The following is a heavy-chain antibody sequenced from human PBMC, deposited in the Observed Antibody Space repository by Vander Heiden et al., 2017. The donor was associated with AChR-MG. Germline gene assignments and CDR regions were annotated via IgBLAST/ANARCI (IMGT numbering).Heavy chain of an antibody. CDR3: AKFSLVPAGSDKPDY. J-gene: IGHJ4*02. CDR1: GFPFRSYE. D-gene: IGHD2-2*01. Sequence: QVQLVESGGGVVQPGRSLRLSCVASGFPFRSYEIHWVRQAPGKGLEWVALISYDGSNKYYIDSVRGRFTISRDNSKNTLYLQMNSLRPEDTAVYYCAKFSLVPAGSDKPDYWGQGTLVTVS. V-gene: IGHV3-30*18. CDR2: ISYDGSNK.